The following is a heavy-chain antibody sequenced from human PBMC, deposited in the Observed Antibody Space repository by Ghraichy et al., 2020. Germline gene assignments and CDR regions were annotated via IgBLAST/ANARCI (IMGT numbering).Heavy chain of an antibody. CDR2: INPNSGGT. CDR1: GYTFTGYY. Sequence: ASVKVSCKASGYTFTGYYMHWVRQAPGQGLEWMGWINPNSGGTNYAQKFQGRVTMTRDTSISTAYMELSRLRSDDTAVYYCARHSYDFWSGGDDYYYYGMDVWGQGTTVTVSS. D-gene: IGHD3-3*01. V-gene: IGHV1-2*02. J-gene: IGHJ6*02. CDR3: ARHSYDFWSGGDDYYYYGMDV.